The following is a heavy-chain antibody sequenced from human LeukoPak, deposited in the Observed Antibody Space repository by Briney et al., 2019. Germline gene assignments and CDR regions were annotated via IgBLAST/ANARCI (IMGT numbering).Heavy chain of an antibody. CDR3: IRDFRSADL. J-gene: IGHJ5*02. CDR2: IYVDGRTT. Sequence: PGGSLRLSCAASGNYLMHWVRQPPGKGLVWVSRIYVDGRTTNYADSVKGRLTISRDNAKNTVYLEMNSLSVEDTATYYCIRDFRSADLWGQGTLVTVTS. V-gene: IGHV3-74*01. CDR1: GNYL.